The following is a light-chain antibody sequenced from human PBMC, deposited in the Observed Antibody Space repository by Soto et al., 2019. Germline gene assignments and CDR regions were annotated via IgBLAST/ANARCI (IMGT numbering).Light chain of an antibody. CDR1: SSDVGAYNY. J-gene: IGLJ2*01. V-gene: IGLV2-14*01. CDR2: EVS. Sequence: QSALTQPASVSGSPGQSITISCTGTSSDVGAYNYVSWYQQHPGKAPKLIIFEVSNRHSETSDRFSGSKSGNTATLTLSGLQAEDEADYYCSSYTGSSTREVVFGRGTKLTVL. CDR3: SSYTGSSTREVV.